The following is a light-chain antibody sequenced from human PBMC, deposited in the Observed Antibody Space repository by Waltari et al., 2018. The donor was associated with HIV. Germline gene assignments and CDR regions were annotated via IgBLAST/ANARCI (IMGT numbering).Light chain of an antibody. CDR1: QSVKNN. V-gene: IGKV3-15*01. CDR3: QQYNNWPGT. Sequence: EILMTQSPATLSVSPGERATLSCRASQSVKNNLAWYQQKPGQAPRILFYGASTRVTGIPARFSGSGSETEFTLTISSLQSEDFAVYYCQQYNNWPGTFGQGTKVEIE. J-gene: IGKJ1*01. CDR2: GAS.